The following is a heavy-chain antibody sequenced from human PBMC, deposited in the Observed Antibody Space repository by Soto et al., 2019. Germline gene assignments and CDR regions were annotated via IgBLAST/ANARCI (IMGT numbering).Heavy chain of an antibody. Sequence: ASVKVSCKASGYTFTANALHWVRQGPGQRLEWMGWINPDKGNTKYSQNFQGRVTFTRDTSASTTYMELSNLRSEDTAEYYCARGIESKAAAPPFDPWGQGSLVTAPQ. V-gene: IGHV1-3*01. D-gene: IGHD6-13*01. CDR1: GYTFTANA. CDR2: INPDKGNT. CDR3: ARGIESKAAAPPFDP. J-gene: IGHJ5*02.